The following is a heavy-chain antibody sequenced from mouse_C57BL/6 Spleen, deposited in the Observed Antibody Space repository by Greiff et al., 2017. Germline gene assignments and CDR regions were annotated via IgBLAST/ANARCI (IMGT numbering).Heavy chain of an antibody. CDR3: ARHSTTDYYAMDY. J-gene: IGHJ4*01. CDR1: GFSLTSYG. Sequence: VKLMESGPGLVAPSQSLSITCTVSGFSLTSYGVHWVRQPPGKGLEWLVVIWSDGSTTYNSALKSRLSISKDNSKSQVFLKMNSLQTDDTAMYYCARHSTTDYYAMDYWGQGTSVTVSS. CDR2: IWSDGST. D-gene: IGHD1-1*01. V-gene: IGHV2-6-1*01.